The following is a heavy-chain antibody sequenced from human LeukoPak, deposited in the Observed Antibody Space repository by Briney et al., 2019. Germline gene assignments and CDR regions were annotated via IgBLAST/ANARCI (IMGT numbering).Heavy chain of an antibody. Sequence: SETLSLTCSVSGGSSTNYYWSWIRQPPGRGLEWIGYIYYSGSTNSNASLKSRVTIFVDPSKNQFSLRLSSVTAADTAVYYCARGGLDSNGYWTAFDIWGQGTMVTVSS. CDR1: GGSSTNYY. J-gene: IGHJ3*02. D-gene: IGHD3-22*01. CDR3: ARGGLDSNGYWTAFDI. V-gene: IGHV4-59*01. CDR2: IYYSGST.